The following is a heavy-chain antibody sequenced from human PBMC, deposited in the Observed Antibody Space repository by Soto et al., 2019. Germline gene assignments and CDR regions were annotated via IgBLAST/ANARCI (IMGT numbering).Heavy chain of an antibody. V-gene: IGHV4-59*01. J-gene: IGHJ4*02. Sequence: SETMSHTCSVSGVSPSSYYWSWIRQPPGKGLEWIGYIYYSGSTDYSPSLKSRVTMSIDTSQNQVSLKLTSVTTADTAVYYCAATPRYWGQGTQVT. CDR1: GVSPSSYY. CDR3: AATPRY. D-gene: IGHD2-15*01. CDR2: IYYSGST.